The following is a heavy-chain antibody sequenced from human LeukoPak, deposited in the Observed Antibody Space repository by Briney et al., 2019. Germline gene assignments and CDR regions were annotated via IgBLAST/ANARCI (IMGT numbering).Heavy chain of an antibody. CDR2: IYPGDSDI. D-gene: IGHD4-17*01. Sequence: GESLKISCKGSGYRFTSYWIGWVRQMPGKGLEWMGIIYPGDSDIRYSPSFQGQVTISADKSISTAYLQWSSLKASDTAIYYYAKLYGDGWEGFDIWGQGTMVIVSS. CDR3: AKLYGDGWEGFDI. V-gene: IGHV5-51*01. CDR1: GYRFTSYW. J-gene: IGHJ3*02.